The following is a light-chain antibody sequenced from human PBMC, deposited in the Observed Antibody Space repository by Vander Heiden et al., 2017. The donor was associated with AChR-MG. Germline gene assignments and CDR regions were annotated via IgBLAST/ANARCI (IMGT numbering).Light chain of an antibody. CDR2: GVT. CDR3: NSYTTSATQV. V-gene: IGLV2-14*01. J-gene: IGLJ3*02. Sequence: QSALTQPASVSGSPGQSITISCTGTSSDVGGFNYVSWYQQHPGKAPKRIIYGVTNRPSGVSRRFSGSKSGNTASLTISGLQAEDEADYYCNSYTTSATQVFGGGTKLNVL. CDR1: SSDVGGFNY.